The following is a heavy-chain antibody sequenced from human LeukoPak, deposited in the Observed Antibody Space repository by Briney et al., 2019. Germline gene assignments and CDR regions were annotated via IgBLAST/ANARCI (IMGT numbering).Heavy chain of an antibody. CDR3: ATFCGGDCSLPTDY. CDR2: IKQDGSEK. CDR1: GFTFSSYW. D-gene: IGHD2-21*02. J-gene: IGHJ4*02. Sequence: GGSLRLSCAASGFTFSSYWMSWVRQAPGKGLEWVANIKQDGSEKYYVDSVKGRFTISRDNAKNSLYLQMNSLRAEDTAVYYCATFCGGDCSLPTDYWGQGTLVTVSS. V-gene: IGHV3-7*01.